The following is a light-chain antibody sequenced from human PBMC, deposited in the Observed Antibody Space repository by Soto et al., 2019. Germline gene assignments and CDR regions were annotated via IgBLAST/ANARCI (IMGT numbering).Light chain of an antibody. CDR2: GAS. V-gene: IGKV3-20*01. CDR3: QQYGSSTIT. CDR1: QSVSSNY. J-gene: IGKJ5*01. Sequence: EIVLTQSPGTLSLSPGERATLSCRASQSVSSNYLTWYQQKPGQAPRLLIYGASSRDTGIPDRFSGFGSGTEFTLTISRLEPEDFAVYFCQQYGSSTITFGRGTRLEIK.